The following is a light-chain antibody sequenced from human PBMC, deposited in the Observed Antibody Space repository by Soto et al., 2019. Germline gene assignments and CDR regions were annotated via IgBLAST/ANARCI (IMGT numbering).Light chain of an antibody. CDR2: EVS. CDR3: CSYVSSKTYV. J-gene: IGLJ1*01. V-gene: IGLV2-14*03. Sequence: QPVLTQPASVSGSPGQSITISCTGSRTDVGGYNFVSWYQQHPGKAPKLIIYEVSNRPSGVSTRFSGSKSDNTASLTISGLQAEDEADYYCCSYVSSKTYVFGTGTKLTVL. CDR1: RTDVGGYNF.